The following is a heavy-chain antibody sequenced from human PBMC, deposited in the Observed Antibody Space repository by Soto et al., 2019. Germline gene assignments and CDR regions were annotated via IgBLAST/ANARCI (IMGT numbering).Heavy chain of an antibody. Sequence: GGSLRLSCVASVFTFDDYAMPWVRQAPGKGLEWVSVIHWNGANIAYADSVEGRFTISRDNAQNSLYLQINSLRPEDTALYYCAKGLPIFYYGVDAWGQGTPVTVSS. V-gene: IGHV3-9*01. CDR3: AKGLPIFYYGVDA. CDR2: IHWNGANI. D-gene: IGHD4-17*01. CDR1: VFTFDDYA. J-gene: IGHJ6*02.